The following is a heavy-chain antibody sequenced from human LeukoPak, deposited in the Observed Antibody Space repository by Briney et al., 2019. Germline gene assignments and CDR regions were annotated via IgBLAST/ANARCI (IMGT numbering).Heavy chain of an antibody. CDR1: AYTFIIYG. D-gene: IGHD6-19*01. Sequence: ASVTVSFTSSAYTFIIYGISWVRQAPGQGLEWMGWISGYNGNTNYAQKLQGRVTMTTDTSTSTAYMELRSLRSDDTAVYYCAREGSSGWYDYWGQGTLVTVSS. CDR3: AREGSSGWYDY. J-gene: IGHJ4*02. V-gene: IGHV1-18*01. CDR2: ISGYNGNT.